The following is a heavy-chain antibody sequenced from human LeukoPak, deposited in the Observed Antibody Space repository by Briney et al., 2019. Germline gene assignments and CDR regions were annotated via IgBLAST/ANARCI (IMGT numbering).Heavy chain of an antibody. Sequence: SETLSLTCTVSGGSISSSSYYWGWIRQPPGKGLEWIGSIYYSGSTYYNPSLKSRVTISVDTSKNQFSLNLNSMTAADTAVYYCTRGKVATSGAFDIWGQGTMVTVSS. CDR2: IYYSGST. V-gene: IGHV4-39*07. CDR3: TRGKVATSGAFDI. D-gene: IGHD5-12*01. J-gene: IGHJ3*02. CDR1: GGSISSSSYY.